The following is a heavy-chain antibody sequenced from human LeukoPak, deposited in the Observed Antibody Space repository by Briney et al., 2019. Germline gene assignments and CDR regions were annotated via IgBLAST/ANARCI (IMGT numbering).Heavy chain of an antibody. CDR1: GFTFSSYA. J-gene: IGHJ5*01. Sequence: GGSLRLSCAASGFTFSSYAMHWVRQAPGKGLEWGAVISYDGSNKYYADSVKGRFTISRDNSKNTLYLQMNSLRAEDTAVYYCARERGYCSSINCQMWFDSWGQGTLVTVSS. D-gene: IGHD2-2*01. V-gene: IGHV3-30-3*01. CDR3: ARERGYCSSINCQMWFDS. CDR2: ISYDGSNK.